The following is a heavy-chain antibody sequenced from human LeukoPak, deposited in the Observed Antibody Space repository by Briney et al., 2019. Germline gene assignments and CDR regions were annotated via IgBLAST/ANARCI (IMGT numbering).Heavy chain of an antibody. Sequence: GASVKVSCKASGYTFTGYYMHWVRQAPGQGLEWMGWINPNSGGTNYAQKFQGRVTMTRDTSISTAYMELSRLRSDDTAVYYCARSYYYGSGSYEPLDYRGQGTLVTVSS. CDR1: GYTFTGYY. D-gene: IGHD3-10*01. V-gene: IGHV1-2*02. CDR2: INPNSGGT. CDR3: ARSYYYGSGSYEPLDY. J-gene: IGHJ4*02.